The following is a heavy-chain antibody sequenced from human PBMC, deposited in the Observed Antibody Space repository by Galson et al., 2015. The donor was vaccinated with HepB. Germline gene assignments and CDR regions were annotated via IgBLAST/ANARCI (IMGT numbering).Heavy chain of an antibody. CDR3: ARDLGEFYSNGPYFDY. Sequence: SLRLSCAASGFNFSNFAMHWVRQAPGKGLEWLAFVSHDGMNNDYADSVKGRFTISRDNSENTLSLQMNNLRPEDTALYYCARDLGEFYSNGPYFDYWGQGTLVTVTS. J-gene: IGHJ4*02. CDR2: VSHDGMNN. D-gene: IGHD3-10*01. CDR1: GFNFSNFA. V-gene: IGHV3-30*04.